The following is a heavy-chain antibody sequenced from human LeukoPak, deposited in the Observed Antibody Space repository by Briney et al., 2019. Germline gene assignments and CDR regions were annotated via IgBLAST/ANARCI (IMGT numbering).Heavy chain of an antibody. Sequence: GGSLRLSCAASGFTFSRSWMHWVRQAPGKGLVWVSRINADGSDTMYADPVKGRFTISRDNAKNTLYLQMNSLKAEDTAVYYCARDQGGSGPTTYDYWGQGNLVTVSS. CDR3: ARDQGGSGPTTYDY. CDR2: INADGSDT. CDR1: GFTFSRSW. J-gene: IGHJ4*02. V-gene: IGHV3-74*03. D-gene: IGHD6-19*01.